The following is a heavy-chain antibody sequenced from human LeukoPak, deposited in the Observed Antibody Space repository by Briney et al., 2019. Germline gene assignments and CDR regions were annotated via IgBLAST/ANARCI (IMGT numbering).Heavy chain of an antibody. Sequence: GGSLRLSCAASGFTFSSYEMNWVRQAPGKGLEWVSYISSFSSTIYYADSVMGRFTISRDNAKNSLYLQMNSLRAEDTAVYYCASRKLGNDYWGQGTLVTVSS. CDR2: ISSFSSTI. J-gene: IGHJ4*02. CDR1: GFTFSSYE. D-gene: IGHD7-27*01. CDR3: ASRKLGNDY. V-gene: IGHV3-48*03.